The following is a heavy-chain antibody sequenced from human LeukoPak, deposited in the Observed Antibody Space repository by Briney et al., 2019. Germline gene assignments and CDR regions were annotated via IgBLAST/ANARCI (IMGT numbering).Heavy chain of an antibody. Sequence: GGSLRLSCAASGFTFSSYAMHWVRQAPGKGLEWVAVISYDGSNKYYADSVKCRFTISRDNSKNTLYLQMNSLRAEDTAVYYCARDSLGSGSYYFDYWGQGTLVTVSS. CDR1: GFTFSSYA. V-gene: IGHV3-30*04. D-gene: IGHD3-10*01. CDR2: ISYDGSNK. J-gene: IGHJ4*02. CDR3: ARDSLGSGSYYFDY.